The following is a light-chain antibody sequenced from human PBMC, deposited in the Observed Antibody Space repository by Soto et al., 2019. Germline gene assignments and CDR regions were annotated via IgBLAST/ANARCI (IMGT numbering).Light chain of an antibody. CDR1: RSISDW. Sequence: DIQMTQSPSSLSPSVGDRVTITCRASRSISDWLAWYQQKPGKAPELLIFDASNLKSGVSSRFSGSGSATEFTLTISRLQPDDVATYYCLQYSSHSWTFGQATKVEIK. CDR3: LQYSSHSWT. J-gene: IGKJ1*01. V-gene: IGKV1-5*01. CDR2: DAS.